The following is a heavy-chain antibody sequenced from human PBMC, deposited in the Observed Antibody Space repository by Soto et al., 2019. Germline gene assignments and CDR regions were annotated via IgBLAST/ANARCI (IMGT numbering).Heavy chain of an antibody. V-gene: IGHV3-30*03. J-gene: IGHJ4*02. Sequence: QVQLVESGGGVVQPGTSLRLSCAASGFTFSSFGIHWVRQAPGKGLEWVAVISYDGIDKNYGDSVKGRFTISRENSKXXXXXXXXXXXXXXXXXXXXAKDXXEMAXIRPDYWGQGVLVAVSS. CDR2: ISYDGIDK. CDR1: GFTFSSFG. D-gene: IGHD5-12*01. CDR3: AKDXXEMAXIRPDY.